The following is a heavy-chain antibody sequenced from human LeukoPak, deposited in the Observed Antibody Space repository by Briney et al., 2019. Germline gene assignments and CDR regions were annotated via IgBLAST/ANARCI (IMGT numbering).Heavy chain of an antibody. V-gene: IGHV3-7*02. D-gene: IGHD3-16*01. Sequence: PGGSLRLSCAASGFVFSSYWLSWVRQAPGKGLQWVANINQDGSEKYYVDSVKGRFSISRDNAKNSLYLQMNSLRVEDTAVYYCVLGRRGVYWGQGTLVTVSS. CDR2: INQDGSEK. J-gene: IGHJ4*02. CDR3: VLGRRGVY. CDR1: GFVFSSYW.